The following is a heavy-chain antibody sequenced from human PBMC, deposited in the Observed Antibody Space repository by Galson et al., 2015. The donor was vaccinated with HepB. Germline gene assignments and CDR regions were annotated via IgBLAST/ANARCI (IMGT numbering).Heavy chain of an antibody. CDR2: ISYDGSNK. D-gene: IGHD3-22*01. V-gene: IGHV3-30*04. Sequence: SLRLSCAASGFTFSSYAMHWVRQAPGKGLEWVAVISYDGSNKYYADSVKGRFTISRDNSKNTLYLQMNSLRAEDTAVYYCARDMDRYYYDSSGYERGDYWGQGTLVTVSS. CDR1: GFTFSSYA. J-gene: IGHJ4*02. CDR3: ARDMDRYYYDSSGYERGDY.